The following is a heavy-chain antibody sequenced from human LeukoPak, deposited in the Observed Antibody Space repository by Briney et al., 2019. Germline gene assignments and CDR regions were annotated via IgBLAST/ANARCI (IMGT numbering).Heavy chain of an antibody. D-gene: IGHD1-26*01. V-gene: IGHV3-53*01. CDR1: VFTASSNY. Sequence: GGSLRLSCAASVFTASSNYMSWVRQAPGKGLEWVSIIYSSGSTFYADSVTGRFTISRDNSKITLYLQMNSLRAEDTAVYYCARGGSYLSAFDIWGQGTMVTVSS. J-gene: IGHJ3*02. CDR3: ARGGSYLSAFDI. CDR2: IYSSGST.